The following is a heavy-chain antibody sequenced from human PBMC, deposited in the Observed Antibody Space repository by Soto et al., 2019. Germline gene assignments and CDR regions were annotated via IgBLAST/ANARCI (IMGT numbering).Heavy chain of an antibody. CDR3: VKDRMSYNSVWDPFDV. J-gene: IGHJ3*01. CDR2: IGGGGSDT. Sequence: HPGGSLRLSCAASGFSFNTYAMSWVRQAPGKGLEWVSSIGGGGSDTNYADSVTGRFTISRDDSKSTLFLQMNSLRPEDMALYFCVKDRMSYNSVWDPFDVWGQGTLVTVSS. CDR1: GFSFNTYA. V-gene: IGHV3-23*01. D-gene: IGHD1-26*01.